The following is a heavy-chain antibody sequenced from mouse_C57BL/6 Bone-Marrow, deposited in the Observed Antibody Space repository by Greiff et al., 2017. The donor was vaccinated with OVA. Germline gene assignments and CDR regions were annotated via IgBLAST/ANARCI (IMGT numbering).Heavy chain of an antibody. CDR1: GFTFSDYY. CDR3: ARPPYYGSSYWYFDV. D-gene: IGHD1-1*01. V-gene: IGHV5-12*01. Sequence: EVQRVESGGGLVQPGGSLKLSCAASGFTFSDYYMYWVRQTPEKRLEWVAYISNGGGSTYYPDTVKGRFTISRDNAKNTLYLQMSRLKSEDTAMYYCARPPYYGSSYWYFDVWGTGTTVTVSS. CDR2: ISNGGGST. J-gene: IGHJ1*03.